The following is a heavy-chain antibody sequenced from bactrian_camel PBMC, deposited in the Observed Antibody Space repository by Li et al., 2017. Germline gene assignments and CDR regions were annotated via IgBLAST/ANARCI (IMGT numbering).Heavy chain of an antibody. CDR2: IDGDGTI. V-gene: IGHV3S55*01. CDR1: GYGFSNYC. CDR3: AASPSRGGSWWEVRRDPY. Sequence: HVQLVESGGGSVETGGSPRLSCVASGYGFSNYCLGWFRQVPGKEREGVAAIDGDGTIAYAESVKGRFAISRDNPRNTLYLQMSSLKPEDTAIYYCAASPSRGGSWWEVRRDPYGGQGTQVTVS. D-gene: IGHD2*01. J-gene: IGHJ4*01.